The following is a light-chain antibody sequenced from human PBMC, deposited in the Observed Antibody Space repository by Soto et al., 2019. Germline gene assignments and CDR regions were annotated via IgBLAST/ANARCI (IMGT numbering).Light chain of an antibody. J-gene: IGLJ1*01. Sequence: QSALTQPASVSGSPVQSITISCTGTSSDIGSYDLVSWYQQHPGTAPKLIIYEVTKRPSGVSTRFSGSKSGNTASLTISGLQAVDEADYYCCSFADFTYVFGTGTKVTVL. CDR1: SSDIGSYDL. CDR3: CSFADFTYV. V-gene: IGLV2-23*02. CDR2: EVT.